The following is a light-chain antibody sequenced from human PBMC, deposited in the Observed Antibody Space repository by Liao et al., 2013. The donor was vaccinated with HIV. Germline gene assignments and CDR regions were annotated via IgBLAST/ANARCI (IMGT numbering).Light chain of an antibody. CDR2: QNG. Sequence: SYELTQPPSVSVSPGQTASITCSGENLGDKYASWYQKKAGQSPVLVIYQNGKRPSGIPERFSGSNSGNTATLTISGTQAMDEADYYCQAWDSNTVVFGGGTKLTVL. J-gene: IGLJ2*01. CDR1: NLGDKY. CDR3: QAWDSNTVV. V-gene: IGLV3-1*01.